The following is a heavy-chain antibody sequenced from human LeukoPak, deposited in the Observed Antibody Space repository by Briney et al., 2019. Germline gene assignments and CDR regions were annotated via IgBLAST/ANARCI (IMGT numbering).Heavy chain of an antibody. Sequence: TGGSLRLSCAASGFTFSSYGMHWVRQAPGKGLEWVAVISYDGSNKYYADSVKGRFTISRDNSKNTLYLQMNNLRAEDTAVYYCASYYDFWSGYDYWGQGTLVTVSS. D-gene: IGHD3-3*01. CDR3: ASYYDFWSGYDY. J-gene: IGHJ4*02. V-gene: IGHV3-30*03. CDR2: ISYDGSNK. CDR1: GFTFSSYG.